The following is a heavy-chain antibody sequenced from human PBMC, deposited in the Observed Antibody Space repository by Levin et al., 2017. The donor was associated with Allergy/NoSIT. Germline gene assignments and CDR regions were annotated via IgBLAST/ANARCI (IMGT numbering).Heavy chain of an antibody. J-gene: IGHJ5*02. CDR2: IYYSGST. V-gene: IGHV4-30-4*01. Sequence: SETLSLTCTVSGGSISSGDYYWSWIRQPPGKGLEWIGYIYYSGSTYYNPSLKSRVTISVDTSKNQFSLKLSSVTAADTAVYYCAGTLYAIYNWFDPWGQGTLVTVSS. CDR1: GGSISSGDYY. D-gene: IGHD2-8*01. CDR3: AGTLYAIYNWFDP.